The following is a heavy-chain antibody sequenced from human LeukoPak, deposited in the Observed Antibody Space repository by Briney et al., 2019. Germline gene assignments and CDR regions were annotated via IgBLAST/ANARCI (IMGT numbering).Heavy chain of an antibody. CDR1: GFTFSSYG. Sequence: PGRSLRLSCAASGFTFSSYGMHWVRQAPGKGLEWVAVIWYDGSNKYYADSVKGRFTISRDNSKNTLYLQMNGLRAEDTAVYYCARGHSSTSPMDYRGQGTLVTVSS. CDR3: ARGHSSTSPMDY. J-gene: IGHJ4*02. CDR2: IWYDGSNK. D-gene: IGHD2-2*01. V-gene: IGHV3-33*01.